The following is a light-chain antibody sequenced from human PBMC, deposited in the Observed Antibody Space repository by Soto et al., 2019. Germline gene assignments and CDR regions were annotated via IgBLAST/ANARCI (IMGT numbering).Light chain of an antibody. CDR2: GNN. CDR3: QSYDSSLSALYV. V-gene: IGLV1-40*01. CDR1: SSNIGAGYE. J-gene: IGLJ1*01. Sequence: QSVLTQPPSGSGAPVQRGTITCTGSSSNIGAGYEVHWYQQLPGTAPKLLIYGNNNRPSGVPDRFSGSKSATSASLAITGLQAEDEADYYCQSYDSSLSALYVFGTGTKVTVL.